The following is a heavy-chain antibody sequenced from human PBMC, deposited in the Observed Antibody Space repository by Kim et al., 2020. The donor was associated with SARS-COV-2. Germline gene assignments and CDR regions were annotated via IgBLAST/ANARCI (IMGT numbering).Heavy chain of an antibody. Sequence: GGSLRLSCAASGFTFSSSGIHWVRQAPGKGLEWVALISHDGSHKYYVDFVKGRFTISRDNSKNTLYLQMDSLRVEDTAVYYCAKELAPVRYGSGWYGDYYGMDVWGQGTTVTVSS. J-gene: IGHJ6*02. D-gene: IGHD6-19*01. CDR2: ISHDGSHK. V-gene: IGHV3-30*18. CDR1: GFTFSSSG. CDR3: AKELAPVRYGSGWYGDYYGMDV.